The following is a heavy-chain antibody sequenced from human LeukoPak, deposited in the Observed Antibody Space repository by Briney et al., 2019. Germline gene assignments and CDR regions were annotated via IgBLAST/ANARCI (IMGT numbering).Heavy chain of an antibody. Sequence: GESLKISCKGSGYSFTSYWIGWVRQMPGKGLEWMGIIYPGDSDTRYSPSFQGQVTISADKSISTAYLQWSSLEASDTAMYYCATTGPSHYYDSSGLYGGAFDIWGQGTMVTVSS. CDR2: IYPGDSDT. CDR3: ATTGPSHYYDSSGLYGGAFDI. V-gene: IGHV5-51*01. CDR1: GYSFTSYW. J-gene: IGHJ3*02. D-gene: IGHD3-22*01.